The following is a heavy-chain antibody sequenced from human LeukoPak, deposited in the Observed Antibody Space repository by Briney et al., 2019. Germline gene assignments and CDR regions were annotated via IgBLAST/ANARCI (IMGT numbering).Heavy chain of an antibody. J-gene: IGHJ4*02. Sequence: SETLSLTCTVSGGSISSGGYYWSWIRQHPGKGLEWIGYIYYSGSTYYNPSLKSRVTISVDTSKNQFSPKLSSVTAADTAVYYCARGNYDFWSGTTNYYFDYWGQGTLVTVSS. D-gene: IGHD3-3*01. CDR1: GGSISSGGYY. CDR3: ARGNYDFWSGTTNYYFDY. V-gene: IGHV4-31*02. CDR2: IYYSGST.